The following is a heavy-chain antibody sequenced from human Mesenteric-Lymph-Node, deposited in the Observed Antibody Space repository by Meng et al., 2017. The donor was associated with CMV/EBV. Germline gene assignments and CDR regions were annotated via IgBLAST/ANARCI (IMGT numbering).Heavy chain of an antibody. CDR2: VGLAGDTK. D-gene: IGHD1-26*01. J-gene: IGHJ6*02. Sequence: GESLKISCAGSDFTLSNNEMNWVRQAPGKGLEWVSYVGLAGDTKYYLDSVKGRFTISRDDATNSLYLQMSGLRAEDTAVYYCARDIGSGSYRWYYGMDVWGQGTTVTVSS. CDR3: ARDIGSGSYRWYYGMDV. CDR1: DFTLSNNE. V-gene: IGHV3-48*03.